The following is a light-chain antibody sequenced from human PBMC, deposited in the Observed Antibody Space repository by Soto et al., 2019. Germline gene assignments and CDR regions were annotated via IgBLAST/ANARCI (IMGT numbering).Light chain of an antibody. CDR1: SSNIGSNA. J-gene: IGLJ3*02. CDR3: AAWGDSLNTWV. Sequence: QSLLTHPPSSSATPGQTVTISCSGISSNIGSNAVSWYQHFPGTAPKVLIYSDDQRPSGVPDRFSGSKSGTSASLAISGLQAGHEADYFCAAWGDSLNTWVFGGGTKVTVL. CDR2: SDD. V-gene: IGLV1-44*01.